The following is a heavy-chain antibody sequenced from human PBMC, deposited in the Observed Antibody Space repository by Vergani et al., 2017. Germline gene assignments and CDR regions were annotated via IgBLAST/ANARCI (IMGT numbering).Heavy chain of an antibody. V-gene: IGHV4-34*01. CDR2: INHSGST. CDR3: ARGGATVSGFGEPHYYYMDV. J-gene: IGHJ6*03. Sequence: QVQLQQWGAGLLKPSETLSLTCAVYGGSFSGYYWSWIRQPPGTGLEWIGEINHSGSTNYNPSLKSRVTISVDTSKNQFSLKLSSVTAAATAVYYCARGGATVSGFGEPHYYYMDVWGK. CDR1: GGSFSGYY. D-gene: IGHD3-10*01.